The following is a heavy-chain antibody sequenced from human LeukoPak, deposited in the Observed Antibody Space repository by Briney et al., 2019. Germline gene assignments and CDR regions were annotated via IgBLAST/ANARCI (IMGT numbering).Heavy chain of an antibody. V-gene: IGHV4-34*01. CDR2: INHSGST. Sequence: SETLSLTCAVYGGSFSGHYWSWIRQPPGKGLEWIGEINHSGSTNYNPSLKSRVTISVDTSKNQFSLKLSSVTAADTAVYYCASRIAAAGTLDNYYYGMDVWGQGTTVTVSS. D-gene: IGHD6-13*01. CDR1: GGSFSGHY. CDR3: ASRIAAAGTLDNYYYGMDV. J-gene: IGHJ6*02.